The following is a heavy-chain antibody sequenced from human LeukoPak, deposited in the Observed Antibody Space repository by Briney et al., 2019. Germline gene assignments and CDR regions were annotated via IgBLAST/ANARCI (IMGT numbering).Heavy chain of an antibody. CDR1: GYTFTGYY. CDR3: ARGLGYYDSSGGCDY. J-gene: IGHJ4*02. D-gene: IGHD3-22*01. CDR2: INPNSGGT. Sequence: ASVKVSCKASGYTFTGYYMHWVRQAPGQGLEWMGWINPNSGGTNYAQKFQGRVTMTRNTSISTAYMELSSLRSEDTAVYYCARGLGYYDSSGGCDYWGQGTLVTVSS. V-gene: IGHV1-2*02.